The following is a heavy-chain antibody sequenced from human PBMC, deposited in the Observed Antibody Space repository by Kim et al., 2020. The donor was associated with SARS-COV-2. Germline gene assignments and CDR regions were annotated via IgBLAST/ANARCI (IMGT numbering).Heavy chain of an antibody. CDR2: IWYDGSNK. J-gene: IGHJ6*02. Sequence: GGSLRLSCAASGFTFSSYGMHWVRQAPGKGLEWVAVIWYDGSNKYYADSVKGRFTISRDNSKNTLYLQMNSLRAEDTAVYYCAKDYGYSSSWYYYYGMDVWGQGTTVTVSS. D-gene: IGHD6-13*01. CDR1: GFTFSSYG. V-gene: IGHV3-33*06. CDR3: AKDYGYSSSWYYYYGMDV.